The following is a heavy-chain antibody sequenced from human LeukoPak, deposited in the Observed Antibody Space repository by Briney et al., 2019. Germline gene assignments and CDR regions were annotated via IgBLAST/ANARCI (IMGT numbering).Heavy chain of an antibody. J-gene: IGHJ4*02. CDR1: GGSISGYY. Sequence: SETLCLTCTVSGGSISGYYWSWIRQPPGKGLEWIGHIYYTGSTSYNPSLKSRVTISVDTSKNQFSLKLSYVDAADTAVYYCARYISSGLDYWGQGTLVTVSS. V-gene: IGHV4-59*08. D-gene: IGHD6-6*01. CDR2: IYYTGST. CDR3: ARYISSGLDY.